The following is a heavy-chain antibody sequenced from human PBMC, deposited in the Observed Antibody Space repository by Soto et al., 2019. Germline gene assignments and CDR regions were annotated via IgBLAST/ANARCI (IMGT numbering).Heavy chain of an antibody. D-gene: IGHD4-17*01. CDR3: ARGGPTVVTPFDP. J-gene: IGHJ5*02. V-gene: IGHV1-69*01. CDR1: GCTFSSYX. CDR2: IIPIFGTA. Sequence: ASVKVSCKASGCTFSSYXXXXXXXXPGQGLEWMGGIIPIFGTANYAQKFQGRVTITADESTSTAYMELSSPRSEDTAVYYCARGGPTVVTPFDPWGQGTLVTVS.